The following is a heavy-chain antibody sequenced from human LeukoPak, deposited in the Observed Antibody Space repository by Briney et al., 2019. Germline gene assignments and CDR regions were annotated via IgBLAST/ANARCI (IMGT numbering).Heavy chain of an antibody. D-gene: IGHD3-22*01. Sequence: SETLSLTCTVYGGSFSGYYWSWIRQPPGKGLEWIGEINHSGSTNYNPSLKSRVTISVDTSKNQFSLKLSSVTAADTAVYYCARSYYYDSSGYYFDYWGQGTLVTVSS. CDR3: ARSYYYDSSGYYFDY. V-gene: IGHV4-34*01. CDR1: GGSFSGYY. J-gene: IGHJ4*02. CDR2: INHSGST.